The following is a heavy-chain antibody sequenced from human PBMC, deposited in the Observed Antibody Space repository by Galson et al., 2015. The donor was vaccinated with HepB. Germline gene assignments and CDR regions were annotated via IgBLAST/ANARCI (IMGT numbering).Heavy chain of an antibody. V-gene: IGHV1-2*04. J-gene: IGHJ5*02. CDR1: GYTFTGYY. D-gene: IGHD6-6*01. Sequence: SVKVSCKASGYTFTGYYMHWVRQAPGQGLEWMGWINPNSGGTNYAQKFQGWVTMTRDTSISTAYMELSRLRSDDTAVYYCARGRIAARRNVTYNWFDPWGQGTLVTVSS. CDR3: ARGRIAARRNVTYNWFDP. CDR2: INPNSGGT.